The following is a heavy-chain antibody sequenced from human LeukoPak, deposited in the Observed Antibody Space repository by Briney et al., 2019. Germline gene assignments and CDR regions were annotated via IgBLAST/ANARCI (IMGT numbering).Heavy chain of an antibody. CDR2: ISHSEDT. Sequence: PSETLSLTCAVSGFSITSGDYWGWIRPSPGRGLEWIGSISHSEDTYYIPSLRSRVTISLDTSRNQFSLDLRSVSAADTAVYFCARVGPLAVGTGKRVYSFDYWGQGTLVTVSS. V-gene: IGHV4-38-2*01. CDR3: ARVGPLAVGTGKRVYSFDY. CDR1: GFSITSGDY. D-gene: IGHD1-1*01. J-gene: IGHJ4*02.